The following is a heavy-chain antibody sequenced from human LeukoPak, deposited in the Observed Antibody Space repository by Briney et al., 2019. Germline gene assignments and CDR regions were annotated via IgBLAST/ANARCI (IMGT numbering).Heavy chain of an antibody. CDR1: GFTFSSYA. J-gene: IGHJ4*02. CDR2: ISGSGGST. D-gene: IGHD2-8*01. Sequence: GGSLRLSCAASGFTFSSYAMSWVRQAPGKGLEWVSAISGSGGSTYYADSEKGRFTISRDNSKNTLYLQMNSLRAEDTAVYYCAKTGPRYCTNGVCLSPDYWGQGTLVTVSS. CDR3: AKTGPRYCTNGVCLSPDY. V-gene: IGHV3-23*01.